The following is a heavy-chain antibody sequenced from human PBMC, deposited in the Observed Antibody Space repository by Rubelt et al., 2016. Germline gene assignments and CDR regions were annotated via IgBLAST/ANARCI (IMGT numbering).Heavy chain of an antibody. V-gene: IGHV4-59*12. J-gene: IGHJ4*02. Sequence: QLQLQESGPGLVKPSETLSLTCTVSGGSISSYYLSWIRQPPGKGLEWIGEINHSGRTNYNPSLKRRVTIAVDTSKIQFCLKLSSVTAADTAVYDCARGRYSYGSALFDYWGQGTLVTVSS. CDR2: INHSGRT. CDR3: ARGRYSYGSALFDY. CDR1: GGSISSYY. D-gene: IGHD5-18*01.